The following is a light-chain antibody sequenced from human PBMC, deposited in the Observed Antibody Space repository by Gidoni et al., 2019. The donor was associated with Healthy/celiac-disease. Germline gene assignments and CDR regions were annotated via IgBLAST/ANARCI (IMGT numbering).Light chain of an antibody. CDR3: QQLNSYPIT. Sequence: EMQWTQSPSFLSASVGDRVTINCRASQGISSYLAWYQQKPWKAPKLLIYAASTLQSGVPSRFSGSGSGTDFTLTISSLQPEDFATYYCQQLNSYPITFGHGTRLEIK. CDR2: AAS. CDR1: QGISSY. V-gene: IGKV1-9*01. J-gene: IGKJ5*01.